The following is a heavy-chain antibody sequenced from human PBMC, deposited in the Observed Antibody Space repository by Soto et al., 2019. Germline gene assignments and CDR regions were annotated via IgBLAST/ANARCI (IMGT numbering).Heavy chain of an antibody. CDR2: VNPDGGST. D-gene: IGHD6-6*01. Sequence: QVQLVQSGAEVKEPGASVKISCKGSGYTFTNFYIHWVRQAPGQGLEWMGIVNPDGGSTNYAQNFKGRITISRDTSTSTVYMDLSIRRSEDTGVYYCARGLASGDYWGQGTLVTVSS. CDR3: ARGLASGDY. CDR1: GYTFTNFY. V-gene: IGHV1-46*01. J-gene: IGHJ4*02.